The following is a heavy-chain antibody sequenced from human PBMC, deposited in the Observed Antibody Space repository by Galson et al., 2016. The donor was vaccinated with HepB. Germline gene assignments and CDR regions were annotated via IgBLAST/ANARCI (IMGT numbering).Heavy chain of an antibody. J-gene: IGHJ6*04. CDR1: GFTFSNYA. V-gene: IGHV3-23*01. CDR2: ISGSVGST. D-gene: IGHD2-2*01. Sequence: LRLSCAASGFTFSNYAMNWVRQAPGKGLEWVSTISGSVGSTYYADSVKGRFTVSRDDSKKSLYLQMNSLRAEDTAVYYCAKSPSRRVYGMDVWGKGTTVTVSS. CDR3: AKSPSRRVYGMDV.